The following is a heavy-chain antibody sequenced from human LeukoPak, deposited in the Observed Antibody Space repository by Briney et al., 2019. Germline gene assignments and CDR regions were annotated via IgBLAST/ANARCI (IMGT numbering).Heavy chain of an antibody. V-gene: IGHV1-69*04. D-gene: IGHD3-22*01. CDR3: ARDLFFDSSGYDY. Sequence: ASVKVSCKASVGTFSSYAISWVRQAPGQGLEWMGRIIPILGIANYAQKFQGRVTITADKSTSTAYMELSSLRSEDTAVYYCARDLFFDSSGYDYWGQGTLVTVSS. CDR2: IIPILGIA. CDR1: VGTFSSYA. J-gene: IGHJ4*02.